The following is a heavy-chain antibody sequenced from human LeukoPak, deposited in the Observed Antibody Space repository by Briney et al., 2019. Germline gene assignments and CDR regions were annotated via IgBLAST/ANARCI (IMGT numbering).Heavy chain of an antibody. CDR3: ARQGDGGYNYGNFDS. CDR2: IYYSGST. J-gene: IGHJ4*02. CDR1: GGSISSRSYY. V-gene: IGHV4-39*01. Sequence: PSETLSLTCTVSGGSISSRSYYWGWIRQPPGKGLEWIGTIYYSGSTYDNPSPKSRVAISVDMSTNQFSLKVSSVTAADTAVYYCARQGDGGYNYGNFDSWGQGTLVTVSS. D-gene: IGHD5-18*01.